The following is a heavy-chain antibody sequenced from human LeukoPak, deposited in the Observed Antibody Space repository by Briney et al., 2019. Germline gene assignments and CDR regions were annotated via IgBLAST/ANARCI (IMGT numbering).Heavy chain of an antibody. J-gene: IGHJ3*02. CDR3: ARGMYYGSGSYYAPDAFDI. V-gene: IGHV3-23*01. CDR2: INTSGGTT. Sequence: GGSLRLSCAASGFSFSSYGISWVRQAPGKGLEWVSTINTSGGTTYYADSVKGRFTVSRDNSKNTLYLQMNSLRAEDTAVYYCARGMYYGSGSYYAPDAFDIWGQGTMVTVSS. D-gene: IGHD3-10*01. CDR1: GFSFSSYG.